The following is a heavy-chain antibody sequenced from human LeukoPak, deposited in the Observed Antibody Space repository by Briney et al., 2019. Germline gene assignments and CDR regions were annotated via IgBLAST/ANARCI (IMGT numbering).Heavy chain of an antibody. Sequence: SETLSLTCTVSGGSISSYYWSWIRQPPGKGLEWLGYIYYSGSTNYNPSLKSRVTISVDTSKNQFSLKLSSVTAADTAVYYCATLNDSSGYYYGYWGQGTLVTVSS. CDR2: IYYSGST. CDR1: GGSISSYY. D-gene: IGHD3-22*01. CDR3: ATLNDSSGYYYGY. J-gene: IGHJ4*02. V-gene: IGHV4-59*01.